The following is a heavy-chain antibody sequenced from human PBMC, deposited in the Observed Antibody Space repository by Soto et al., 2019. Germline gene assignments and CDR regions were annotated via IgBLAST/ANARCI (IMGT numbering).Heavy chain of an antibody. Sequence: PSETLSLTCAVYGGSFSGYYWSWIRQPPGKGLEWIGEINHSGSTNYNPSLKSRVTISVDTSKNQFSLKLSSVTAADTAVYYCARGQHEYQLLRCLDPWGQGTLATLSS. CDR2: INHSGST. CDR1: GGSFSGYY. CDR3: ARGQHEYQLLRCLDP. D-gene: IGHD2-2*01. V-gene: IGHV4-34*01. J-gene: IGHJ5*02.